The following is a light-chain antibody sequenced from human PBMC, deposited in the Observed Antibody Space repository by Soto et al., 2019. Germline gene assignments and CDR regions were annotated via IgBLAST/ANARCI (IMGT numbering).Light chain of an antibody. V-gene: IGKV3-20*01. Sequence: EIVLTQSPGTLSLSPGERATLSCRASQSINNRYLAWYQQKPGQAPRLLVYAASSRATGIPDRFSGSGSGTDFTLTISRLEPEEFAVYYCQQFGSSPGFTFGPGTKVDI. CDR3: QQFGSSPGFT. J-gene: IGKJ3*01. CDR2: AAS. CDR1: QSINNRY.